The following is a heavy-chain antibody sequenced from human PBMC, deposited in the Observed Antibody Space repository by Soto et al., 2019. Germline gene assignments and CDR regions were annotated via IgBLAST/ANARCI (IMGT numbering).Heavy chain of an antibody. CDR1: GFTFDDFG. CDR2: INWSGATI. V-gene: IGHV3-20*04. J-gene: IGHJ4*02. Sequence: VQLVESGGGVVRPGGSLRLSCAASGFTFDDFGMSWVREAPGKGLEWVAGINWSGATIGYADSVKGRFTISRDNAKNSLYLQMSSLRAEDTALYYCARSNYYDDYWSPYDYWGQGTLVTVPS. CDR3: ARSNYYDDYWSPYDY. D-gene: IGHD3-3*01.